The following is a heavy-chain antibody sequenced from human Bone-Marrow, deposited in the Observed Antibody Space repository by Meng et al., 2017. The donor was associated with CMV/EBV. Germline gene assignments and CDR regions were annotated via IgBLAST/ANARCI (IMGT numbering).Heavy chain of an antibody. CDR2: ISSSSSYI. Sequence: GGSLRLSCAASGFTFSSYSMNWVRQAPGKGLEWVSSISSSSSYIYYADSVKGRFTISRDNAKNSLYLQMNSLRAEDTAVYYCARAIAVAGTGGFYDYWGQGTLVTVSS. CDR3: ARAIAVAGTGGFYDY. D-gene: IGHD6-19*01. CDR1: GFTFSSYS. J-gene: IGHJ4*02. V-gene: IGHV3-21*01.